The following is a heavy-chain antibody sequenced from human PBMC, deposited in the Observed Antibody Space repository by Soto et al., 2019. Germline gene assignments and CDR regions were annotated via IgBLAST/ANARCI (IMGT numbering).Heavy chain of an antibody. V-gene: IGHV4-39*01. CDR1: GGSISSSPYY. Sequence: SETLSLTCTVSGGSISSSPYYWGWTRQPPGKGLEWIGSIYYTGSTYYNPSLKSRVTISVDTSKNQFSLKLTSVTAADTAVYNCASTDSSGPYVLFDSWGQGTLVTVSS. J-gene: IGHJ4*02. CDR2: IYYTGST. D-gene: IGHD6-19*01. CDR3: ASTDSSGPYVLFDS.